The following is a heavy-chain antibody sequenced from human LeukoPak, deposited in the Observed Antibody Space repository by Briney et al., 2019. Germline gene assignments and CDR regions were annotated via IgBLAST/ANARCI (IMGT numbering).Heavy chain of an antibody. D-gene: IGHD5-18*01. CDR2: IYTSGSP. CDR3: ARDVRYSHGYD. J-gene: IGHJ4*02. CDR1: GGSLSSYD. V-gene: IGHV4-4*07. Sequence: SETLSLTCTVSGGSLSSYDWSWIRQPAGKGLEWIGRIYTSGSPNYNPSLKSRVTISVDTSKNQFSLKLSSVTAADTAVYYCARDVRYSHGYDWGQGTLVTVSS.